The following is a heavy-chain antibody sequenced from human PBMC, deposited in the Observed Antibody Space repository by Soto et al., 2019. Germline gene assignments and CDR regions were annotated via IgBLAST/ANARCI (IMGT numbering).Heavy chain of an antibody. CDR1: GFTFSSYA. D-gene: IGHD5-12*01. V-gene: IGHV3-23*01. J-gene: IGHJ4*02. CDR3: AKYPEYSGYGSTYFDY. CDR2: ISGSSGST. Sequence: GGSLRLSCAASGFTFSSYAMSWVRQAPAKGLEWVSLISGSSGSTYYADSVKGRFTSSRDNSKNTLYLQMNSLRAEDTAVYYCAKYPEYSGYGSTYFDYWGQGTLVTVSS.